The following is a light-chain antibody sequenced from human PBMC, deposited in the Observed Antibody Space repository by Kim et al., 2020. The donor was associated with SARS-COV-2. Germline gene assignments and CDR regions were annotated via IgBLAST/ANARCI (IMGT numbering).Light chain of an antibody. J-gene: IGKJ4*01. V-gene: IGKV4-1*01. CDR2: WAS. CDR1: QSVLYSSNNKNY. Sequence: RATINCKSSQSVLYSSNNKNYLAWYQQKPGQPPKLLIYWASTRESGVPDRFSGSGSGTDFTLTISSLQAEDVAVYYCQQYSSTPPTFGGGTKLEI. CDR3: QQYSSTPPT.